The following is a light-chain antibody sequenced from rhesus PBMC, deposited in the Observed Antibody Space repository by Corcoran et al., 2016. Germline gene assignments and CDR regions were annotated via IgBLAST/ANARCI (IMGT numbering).Light chain of an antibody. V-gene: IGKV1S21*01. CDR1: QGISNY. CDR2: DAS. J-gene: IGKJ2*01. Sequence: DIQMTQSPSSLSASVGDRVTITCRASQGISNYLTWYQKNPGKAPKLLIYDASTLQSGVPSRFSGRGSGTYFTLTISSLQPEDFAAYYCLQYNSDPYRFGRGTKVEIK. CDR3: LQYNSDPYR.